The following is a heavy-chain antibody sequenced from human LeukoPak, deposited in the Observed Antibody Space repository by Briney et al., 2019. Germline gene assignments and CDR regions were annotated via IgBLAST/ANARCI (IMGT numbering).Heavy chain of an antibody. D-gene: IGHD3-10*01. CDR1: GYTFTSYD. V-gene: IGHV1-8*01. Sequence: ASVKVSCKASGYTFTSYDINWVRQATGQGLEWMGWMNPNSGNTGYAQKFQGRVTMTRNTSISTAYMELRSLRSDDTAVYYCARVKGYGSGSYFDYWGQGTLVTVSS. CDR2: MNPNSGNT. CDR3: ARVKGYGSGSYFDY. J-gene: IGHJ4*02.